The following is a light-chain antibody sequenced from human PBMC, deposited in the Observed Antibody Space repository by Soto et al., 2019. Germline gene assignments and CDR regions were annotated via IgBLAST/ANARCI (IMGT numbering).Light chain of an antibody. V-gene: IGLV1-40*01. CDR1: SSNIGAGYD. CDR3: QCYDSSESVL. Sequence: QSVLTQPPSVSGAPGQRVTISCTGSSSNIGAGYDVHWYQQLPGTAPKLLIYGNSNRPSGVPDRFSGSKSDASASLAITGLQAEEEAEYYGQCYDSSESVLIGGGTKLTGL. CDR2: GNS. J-gene: IGLJ2*01.